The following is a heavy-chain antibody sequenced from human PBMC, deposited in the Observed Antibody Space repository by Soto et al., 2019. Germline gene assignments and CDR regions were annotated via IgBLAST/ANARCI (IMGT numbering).Heavy chain of an antibody. CDR2: ISGSGGST. CDR1: GYTFSSYA. V-gene: IGHV3-23*01. D-gene: IGHD4-17*01. Sequence: EVQLLESGGGLVQPGGSLRLSCAAYGYTFSSYAMSWVRQAPGKGLEWVSAISGSGGSTYYADSVKGRFTISRDNSKNTLYLQMNSLRAEDTAVYYCAKPSVPRPRKTVTFDFWGQGTLVTDSS. J-gene: IGHJ5*01. CDR3: AKPSVPRPRKTVTFDF.